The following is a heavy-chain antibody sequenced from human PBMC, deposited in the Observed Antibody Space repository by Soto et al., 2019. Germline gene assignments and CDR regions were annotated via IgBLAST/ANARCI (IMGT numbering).Heavy chain of an antibody. D-gene: IGHD4-17*01. V-gene: IGHV4-59*01. CDR3: AGGGDYGDYARFDY. CDR1: GGSISSYY. CDR2: IYYSGST. Sequence: PSETLSLTCTVSGGSISSYYWSWIRQPPGKGLEWIGYIYYSGSTNYNPSLKSRVTISVDTSKNQFSLKLSSVTAADTAVYYCAGGGDYGDYARFDYWGQGTLVTVSS. J-gene: IGHJ4*02.